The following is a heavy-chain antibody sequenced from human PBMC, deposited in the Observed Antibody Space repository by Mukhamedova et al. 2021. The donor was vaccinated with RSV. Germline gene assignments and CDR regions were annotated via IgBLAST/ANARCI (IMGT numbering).Heavy chain of an antibody. V-gene: IGHV4-4*02. J-gene: IGHJ6*02. Sequence: SLKSRVTISVDKSKNQFSLKLSSVNAADTAVYYCARVGTGHYYGMEVWGQGTTVTVSS. D-gene: IGHD1-1*01. CDR3: ARVGTGHYYGMEV.